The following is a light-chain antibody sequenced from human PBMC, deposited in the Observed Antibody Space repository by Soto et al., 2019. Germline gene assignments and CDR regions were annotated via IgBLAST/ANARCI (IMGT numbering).Light chain of an antibody. CDR1: RSDIGSYNL. J-gene: IGLJ1*01. Sequence: QSVLTQPASVSGSPGQSITISCTGTRSDIGSYNLVSWYQQHPDKAPKLMIFAASKRPSGVSSRFSGSKSGNTASLTISGLQAEDEADYYCSSYAGGSTPYVFGTGTKVTVL. V-gene: IGLV2-23*01. CDR3: SSYAGGSTPYV. CDR2: AAS.